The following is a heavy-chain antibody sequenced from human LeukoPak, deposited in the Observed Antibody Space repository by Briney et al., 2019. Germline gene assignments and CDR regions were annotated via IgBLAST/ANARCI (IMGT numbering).Heavy chain of an antibody. Sequence: SETLSLTCTVSGASINNNFWTWIRQPPGKGLEWIGYIYSSGSANYNPSLKSRVIISGDTSKNQISLNLTSVTAADTAVYFCARRPNLPADDGDYWRFDIWGQGRRVTVSS. CDR1: GASINNNF. CDR3: ARRPNLPADDGDYWRFDI. J-gene: IGHJ3*02. V-gene: IGHV4-59*08. D-gene: IGHD4-17*01. CDR2: IYSSGSA.